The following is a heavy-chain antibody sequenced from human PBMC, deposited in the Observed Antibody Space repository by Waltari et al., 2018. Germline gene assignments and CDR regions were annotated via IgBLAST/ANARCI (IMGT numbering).Heavy chain of an antibody. D-gene: IGHD5-18*01. V-gene: IGHV4-34*01. CDR1: GGSFSGYY. J-gene: IGHJ3*02. Sequence: QVQLQQWGAGLLKPSETLSLTCAVYGGSFSGYYWLWIRQPPGKGLEWIGEINHSGSTNYNPSLKSRVTISIDTSKNHFSLRLSPVTAADTAIYYCAKSRGYSGYFTDAFEIWGQGTVLTVSS. CDR3: AKSRGYSGYFTDAFEI. CDR2: INHSGST.